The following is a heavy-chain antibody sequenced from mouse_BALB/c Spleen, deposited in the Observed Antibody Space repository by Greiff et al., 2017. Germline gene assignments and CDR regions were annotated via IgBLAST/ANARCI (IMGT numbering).Heavy chain of an antibody. CDR1: GFNIKDYY. D-gene: IGHD2-1*01. CDR3: NAGGNYGPAMDY. V-gene: IGHV14-4*02. J-gene: IGHJ4*01. CDR2: IDPENGDT. Sequence: VQLQQSGAELVRSGASVKLSCTASGFNIKDYYMHWVKQRPEQGLEWIGWIDPENGDTEYAPKFQGKATMTADTSSNTAYLQLSSLTSEDTAVYYCNAGGNYGPAMDYWGQGTSVTVSS.